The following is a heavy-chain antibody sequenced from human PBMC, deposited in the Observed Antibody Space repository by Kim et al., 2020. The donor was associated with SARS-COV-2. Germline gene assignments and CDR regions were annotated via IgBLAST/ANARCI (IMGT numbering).Heavy chain of an antibody. D-gene: IGHD1-7*01. J-gene: IGHJ4*02. V-gene: IGHV3-33*01. Sequence: GGSLRLSCAASGFTFSSYGMHWVRQAPGKGLEWVAVIWYDGSNKYYADSVKGRFTISRDNSKNTLYLQMNSLRAEDTAVYYCARDYPGTTFNSMDYWGQGTLVTVSS. CDR3: ARDYPGTTFNSMDY. CDR1: GFTFSSYG. CDR2: IWYDGSNK.